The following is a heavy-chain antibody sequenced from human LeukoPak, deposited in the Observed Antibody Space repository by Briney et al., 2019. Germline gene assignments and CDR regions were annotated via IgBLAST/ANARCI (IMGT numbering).Heavy chain of an antibody. CDR3: TTQHDFWSGYSLYYYDYYMDV. V-gene: IGHV3-73*01. CDR2: IRSKANSYAT. Sequence: PGGSLKLSCAASGFTFSGSAMHWVRQASGKGLEWVGRIRSKANSYATAYAASVKGRFTISRDDSKNTAYLQMNSLKTEDTAVYYCTTQHDFWSGYSLYYYDYYMDVWGKGTTVTVSS. CDR1: GFTFSGSA. J-gene: IGHJ6*03. D-gene: IGHD3-3*01.